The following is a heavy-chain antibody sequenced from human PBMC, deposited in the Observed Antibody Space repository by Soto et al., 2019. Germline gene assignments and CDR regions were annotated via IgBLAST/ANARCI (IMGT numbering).Heavy chain of an antibody. D-gene: IGHD6-13*01. Sequence: SETLSLTCAVYGGSFSGYYWSWIRQPPGKGLEWIGEINHSGSTNYNPSLKSRVTIPVDTSKNQFSLKLSSVTAADTAVYYCARRGSSWYGGWFDPWGQGTLVT. CDR2: INHSGST. CDR1: GGSFSGYY. CDR3: ARRGSSWYGGWFDP. V-gene: IGHV4-34*01. J-gene: IGHJ5*02.